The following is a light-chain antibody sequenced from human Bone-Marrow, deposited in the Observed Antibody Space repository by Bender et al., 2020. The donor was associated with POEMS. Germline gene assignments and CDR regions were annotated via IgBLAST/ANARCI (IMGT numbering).Light chain of an antibody. Sequence: QSVLTQPPSASGTPGQRVTISCSGSNSNIGTNAVNWYQQFPGTKTKLLNYSDNQRPSGVPDRFYAFKSSTSASLAISGVQSEDEADYCCAAWDAGLSGGVVGGGTKLAVL. CDR3: AAWDAGLSGGV. J-gene: IGLJ3*02. CDR2: SDN. CDR1: NSNIGTNA. V-gene: IGLV1-44*01.